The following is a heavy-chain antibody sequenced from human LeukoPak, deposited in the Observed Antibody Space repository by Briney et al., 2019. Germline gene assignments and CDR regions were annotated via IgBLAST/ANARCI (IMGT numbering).Heavy chain of an antibody. V-gene: IGHV4-34*01. CDR1: GGSFSGYY. CDR3: ARVHIAVVSPIGNWFDP. D-gene: IGHD2-21*01. Sequence: SETPSLTCAVYGGSFSGYYWSWIRQPPGKGLEWIGEINHSGSTNYNPSLKSRVTITVDTSKNQFSLKLSSVTAADTAVYYCARVHIAVVSPIGNWFDPWGQGTLVTVSS. CDR2: INHSGST. J-gene: IGHJ5*02.